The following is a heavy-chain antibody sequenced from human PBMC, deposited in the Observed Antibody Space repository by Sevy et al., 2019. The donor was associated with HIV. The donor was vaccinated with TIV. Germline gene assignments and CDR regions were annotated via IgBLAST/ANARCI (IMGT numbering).Heavy chain of an antibody. CDR1: GGTFSTYG. Sequence: ASVKVSCKASGGTFSTYGINSVRQAPGQGLEWMGGIIPILGIPNYAQNFQGRVTITADTSTSTAYMELISLRSEDTAVYYCARDNYGDFLGLFDLWGRGTLVTVSS. CDR2: IIPILGIP. D-gene: IGHD4-17*01. V-gene: IGHV1-69*10. J-gene: IGHJ2*01. CDR3: ARDNYGDFLGLFDL.